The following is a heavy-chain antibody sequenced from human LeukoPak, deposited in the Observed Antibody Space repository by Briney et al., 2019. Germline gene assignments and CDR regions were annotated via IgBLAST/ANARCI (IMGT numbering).Heavy chain of an antibody. D-gene: IGHD3-22*01. V-gene: IGHV3-7*01. CDR2: IKPDESEK. J-gene: IGHJ4*02. CDR1: GFSLSNYW. CDR3: ARGNYYDSSGYYLPNTLHDY. Sequence: PGGSLRLSCAASGFSLSNYWMNWVRQAPGKGLEWVANIKPDESEKYYVDSVKGRFTISRDNAKNSLYLQMNSLRAEDTAVYYCARGNYYDSSGYYLPNTLHDYWGQGTLVTVSS.